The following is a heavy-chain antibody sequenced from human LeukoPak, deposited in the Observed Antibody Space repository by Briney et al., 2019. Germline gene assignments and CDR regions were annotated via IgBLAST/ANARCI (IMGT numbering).Heavy chain of an antibody. D-gene: IGHD6-6*01. V-gene: IGHV4-34*01. CDR3: ARRSIDSSSSRKRYYYYYYYMDV. J-gene: IGHJ6*03. CDR2: INHSGST. CDR1: GGSFSGYY. Sequence: PSETLSLTCAVYGGSFSGYYWSWIRQPPGKGLEWVGEINHSGSTNYNPSLKSRVTISVDTSKNQFSLKLSSVTAADTAVYYCARRSIDSSSSRKRYYYYYYYMDVWGKGTTVTVSS.